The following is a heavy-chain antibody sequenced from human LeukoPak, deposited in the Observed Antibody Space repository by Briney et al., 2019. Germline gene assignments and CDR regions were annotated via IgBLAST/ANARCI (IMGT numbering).Heavy chain of an antibody. D-gene: IGHD6-25*01. J-gene: IGHJ5*02. Sequence: SETLSLTCAVYGGSFSGYYWSWLRQPPGKGLEWIGEINHSGSTNYNPSLKSRVPISVDTSKNQVSLTLSSVTAADTAVYYCAIHYSSARNSWFDPWGQGTLVTVSS. CDR3: AIHYSSARNSWFDP. CDR2: INHSGST. V-gene: IGHV4-34*01. CDR1: GGSFSGYY.